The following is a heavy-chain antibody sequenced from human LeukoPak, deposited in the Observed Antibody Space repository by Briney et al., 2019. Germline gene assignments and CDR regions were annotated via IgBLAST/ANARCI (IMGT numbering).Heavy chain of an antibody. Sequence: SVKVSCKASGGTFGSYAISWVRQAPGQGLEWMGGIIPIFGTANYAQKFQGRVTITADESTSTAYMELSSLRSEDTAVYYCARGTGDFLGWDRTFDYWGQGTLVTVSS. D-gene: IGHD7-27*01. V-gene: IGHV1-69*13. CDR1: GGTFGSYA. J-gene: IGHJ4*02. CDR3: ARGTGDFLGWDRTFDY. CDR2: IIPIFGTA.